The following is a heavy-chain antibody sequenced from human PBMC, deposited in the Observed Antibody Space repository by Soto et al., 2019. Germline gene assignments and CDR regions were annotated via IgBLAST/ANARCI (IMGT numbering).Heavy chain of an antibody. D-gene: IGHD6-13*01. CDR2: ISAYNGNT. CDR1: GYTFTSYG. V-gene: IGHV1-18*01. J-gene: IGHJ6*02. Sequence: ASVKVSCKASGYTFTSYGISWVRQAPGQGLEVMGWISAYNGNTNYAQKLQGRVTMTTDTSTSTAHMELRSLRYYDTAVYYCERDLRSGSWYGRYYYYGMDVWGQRTKAPVSS. CDR3: ERDLRSGSWYGRYYYYGMDV.